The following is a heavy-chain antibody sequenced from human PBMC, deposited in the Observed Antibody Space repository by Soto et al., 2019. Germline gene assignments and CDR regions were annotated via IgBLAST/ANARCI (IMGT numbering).Heavy chain of an antibody. V-gene: IGHV3-23*01. CDR3: AKAVQLERRTYYYGMDV. Sequence: QPVVSLILSCSASVFTFISYSISWVLQAPVNGLEWVSAISGSFFSTYYSDSVKGRFTISRDNSKNTLYLQMNSLRAEDTAVYYCAKAVQLERRTYYYGMDVWGQGTTVTVSS. D-gene: IGHD1-1*01. CDR1: VFTFISYS. CDR2: ISGSFFST. J-gene: IGHJ6*01.